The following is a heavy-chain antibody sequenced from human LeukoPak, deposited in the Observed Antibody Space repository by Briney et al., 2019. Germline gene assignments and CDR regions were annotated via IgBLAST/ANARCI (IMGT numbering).Heavy chain of an antibody. CDR1: GYTFAGYY. J-gene: IGHJ4*02. V-gene: IGHV1-2*02. CDR3: ARGSKYSSGWYLH. CDR2: INPNSGGT. D-gene: IGHD6-19*01. Sequence: ASVKVSCKASGYTFAGYYMHWVRQAPGQGLEWMGWINPNSGGTNYAQKFQGRVTMTRDTSISTAYMELSRLRSDDTAVYYCARGSKYSSGWYLHWGQGTLVTVSS.